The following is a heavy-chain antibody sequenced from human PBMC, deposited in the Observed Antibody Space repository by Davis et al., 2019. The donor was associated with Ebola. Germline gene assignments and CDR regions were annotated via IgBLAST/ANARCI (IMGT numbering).Heavy chain of an antibody. Sequence: PGGSLRLSCAASGSTFSSYGMHWVRQAPGKGLEWVAVISYDGSNKYYADSVKGRFTISRDNSKNTLYLQMNSLRAEDTAVYYCAKDDNPNVVVILQWVDVWGKGTTVTVSS. CDR2: ISYDGSNK. CDR1: GSTFSSYG. V-gene: IGHV3-30*18. J-gene: IGHJ6*04. D-gene: IGHD2-21*01. CDR3: AKDDNPNVVVILQWVDV.